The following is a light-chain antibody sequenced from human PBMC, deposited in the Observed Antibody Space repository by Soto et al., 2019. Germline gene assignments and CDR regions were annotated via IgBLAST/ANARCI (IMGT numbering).Light chain of an antibody. Sequence: QSALTQPASVSGSPGQSITISCTGTSSDIGTYNLVSWYQQHPGKAPKLMIYEVNKRPSGVSDRFSGSKSGNTASLTISGLQAEDEADYYCCSYAGSNTLYVFGTGTKVTVL. V-gene: IGLV2-23*02. CDR3: CSYAGSNTLYV. CDR2: EVN. J-gene: IGLJ1*01. CDR1: SSDIGTYNL.